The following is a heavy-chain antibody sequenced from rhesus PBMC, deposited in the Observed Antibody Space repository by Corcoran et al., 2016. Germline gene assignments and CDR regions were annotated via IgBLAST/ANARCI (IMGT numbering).Heavy chain of an antibody. Sequence: QVQLQESGPGLVKPSETLSLTCAVSGYSISSGYGWSWIRQPPGTGLELIGYIGGSSGSTNYNPSLKSRVTSSKDTSKNQFSLKLSSVTAADTAVYYCAKETGVTSTRRVYFDYWGQGVLVTVSS. V-gene: IGHV4-127*01. CDR2: IGGSSGST. D-gene: IGHD3-34*01. CDR3: AKETGVTSTRRVYFDY. J-gene: IGHJ4*01. CDR1: GYSISSGYG.